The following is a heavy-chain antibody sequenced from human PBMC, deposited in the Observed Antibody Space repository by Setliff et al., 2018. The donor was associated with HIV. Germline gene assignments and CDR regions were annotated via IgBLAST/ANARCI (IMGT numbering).Heavy chain of an antibody. CDR1: GGSISSSNW. D-gene: IGHD1-1*01. CDR3: ARLGEHDTGDLDV. Sequence: SETLSLTCAVSGGSISSSNWWSWVRQPPGKGLEWIGSLFHSGNTYYTPSVKSRVIISVDTSKNQFFLTLTSVTAADSAVYYCARLGEHDTGDLDVWGKGTTVTVSS. CDR2: LFHSGNT. J-gene: IGHJ6*04. V-gene: IGHV4-4*02.